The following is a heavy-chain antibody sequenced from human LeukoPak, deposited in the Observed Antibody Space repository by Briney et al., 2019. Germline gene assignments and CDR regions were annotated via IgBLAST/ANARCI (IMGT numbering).Heavy chain of an antibody. Sequence: PGGSLRLSCAASGFTFSNYNMNWVRQAPGKGLEWVSWIRSSGADVYYIDSVRGRFTISRDNAKNSLFLQMSSLRDEDTATYYCARDLGNNRGHDYWGQGTLVTVSS. V-gene: IGHV3-48*02. CDR3: ARDLGNNRGHDY. J-gene: IGHJ4*02. D-gene: IGHD5-24*01. CDR1: GFTFSNYN. CDR2: IRSSGADV.